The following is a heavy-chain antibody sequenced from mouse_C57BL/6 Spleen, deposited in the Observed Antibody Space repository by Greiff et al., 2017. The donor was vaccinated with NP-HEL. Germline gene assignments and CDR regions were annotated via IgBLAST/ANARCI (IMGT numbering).Heavy chain of an antibody. V-gene: IGHV1-81*01. CDR3: ARDDGKYAMDY. D-gene: IGHD2-3*01. J-gene: IGHJ4*01. CDR2: IYPRSGNT. Sequence: VQLQQSGAELARPGASVKLSCKASGYTFTSYGISWVKQRTGQGLEWIGEIYPRSGNTYYNEKFKGKATMTADKSSSTAYMELRSLTSEDSAVYFCARDDGKYAMDYWGQGTSVTVSS. CDR1: GYTFTSYG.